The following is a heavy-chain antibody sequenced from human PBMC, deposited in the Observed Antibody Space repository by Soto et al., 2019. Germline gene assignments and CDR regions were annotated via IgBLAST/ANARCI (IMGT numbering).Heavy chain of an antibody. CDR1: GYAFTDYS. J-gene: IGHJ6*02. CDR3: ATERSSLGLWELDV. D-gene: IGHD3-16*01. Sequence: ASVKVSCKASGYAFTDYSMHWVRQAPGQGLEWMGWINPNSGGTNYAQNFQGRVTMTRDTSISTAYMELSRLTSDDTAVYYCATERSSLGLWELDVWGQGTTITVSS. V-gene: IGHV1-2*02. CDR2: INPNSGGT.